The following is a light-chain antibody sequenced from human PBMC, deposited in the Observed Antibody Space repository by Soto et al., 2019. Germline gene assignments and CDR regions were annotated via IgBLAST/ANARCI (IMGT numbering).Light chain of an antibody. J-gene: IGLJ1*01. CDR1: TGDFGAYNY. V-gene: IGLV2-14*01. CDR3: SSKTSSSSPFV. CDR2: EVS. Sequence: QSPLTQPASVSGSPGQSITISCTGSTGDFGAYNYVSWYKHHPGQAPQLMIYEVSNRPSGVSNRFSGSKSGNTASLTISGLQADDEGDYYCSSKTSSSSPFVFGTGTKVTVL.